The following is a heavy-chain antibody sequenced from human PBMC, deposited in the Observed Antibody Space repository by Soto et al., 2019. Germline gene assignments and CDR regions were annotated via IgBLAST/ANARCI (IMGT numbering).Heavy chain of an antibody. J-gene: IGHJ6*02. D-gene: IGHD2-15*01. V-gene: IGHV4-4*02. CDR3: ARVGIKYCSGGSCYWGTSYYYGMDV. Sequence: PSDTLSLTWAVSGGSISSINWWSWVRQPPGKGLEWIGEIYHSGSTNYNPSLKSRVTISVDKSKNQFSLKLSSVTAADTAVYYCARVGIKYCSGGSCYWGTSYYYGMDVWGQGTTVTVSS. CDR1: GGSISSINW. CDR2: IYHSGST.